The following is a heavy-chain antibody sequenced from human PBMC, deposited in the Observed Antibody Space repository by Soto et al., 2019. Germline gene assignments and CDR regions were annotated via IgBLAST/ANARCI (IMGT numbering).Heavy chain of an antibody. CDR1: GGSISSGGYY. V-gene: IGHV4-31*03. D-gene: IGHD2-2*01. Sequence: SETLSLTCTVSGGSISSGGYYWSWIRQHPGKGLEWIGYIYYSGSTYYNPSLKSRVTISVDTSKNQFSLKLSSVTAADTAVYYCARDRCSSTSCYGGRFDPWGQGTLVTVSS. CDR3: ARDRCSSTSCYGGRFDP. CDR2: IYYSGST. J-gene: IGHJ5*02.